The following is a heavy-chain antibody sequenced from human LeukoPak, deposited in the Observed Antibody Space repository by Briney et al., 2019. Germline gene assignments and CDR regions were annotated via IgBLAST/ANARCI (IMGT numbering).Heavy chain of an antibody. Sequence: SETLSLTCAVYGGSFSGYYWSWIRQPPGKGLEWIGEINHSGSTNYNPSLKSRVTISVDTSKNQFSLKLSSVTAADTAVYYCARGPRISVAGTGLDYWGQGTLVTVSS. CDR1: GGSFSGYY. CDR3: ARGPRISVAGTGLDY. D-gene: IGHD6-19*01. V-gene: IGHV4-34*01. CDR2: INHSGST. J-gene: IGHJ4*02.